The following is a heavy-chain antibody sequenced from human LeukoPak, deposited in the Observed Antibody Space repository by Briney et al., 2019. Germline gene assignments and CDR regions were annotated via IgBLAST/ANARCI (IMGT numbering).Heavy chain of an antibody. CDR3: AREATPPYGDYEGCDY. D-gene: IGHD4-17*01. Sequence: GGSLRLSCAASGFTVSSNYMSWVRQAPGKGLEWVSVTYSGAGTYYADSVKGRFTISRDNSKNTLYLQMNSLRAEDTAVYYCAREATPPYGDYEGCDYWGQGTLVTVSS. J-gene: IGHJ4*02. V-gene: IGHV3-66*01. CDR2: TYSGAGT. CDR1: GFTVSSNY.